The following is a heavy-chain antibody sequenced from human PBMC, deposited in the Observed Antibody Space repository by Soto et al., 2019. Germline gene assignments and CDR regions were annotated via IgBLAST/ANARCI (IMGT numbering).Heavy chain of an antibody. CDR1: VYSFTSYA. J-gene: IGHJ6*02. CDR3: ARVGGSYYYYGMDV. V-gene: IGHV1-3*01. CDR2: INAGNGNT. Sequence: ASVKLSCKASVYSFTSYAMHWGRQAPGERLEWMGWINAGNGNTKYSQKFQGRVTITRDTSASTAYMELSSLRSEDTAVYYCARVGGSYYYYGMDVWGQGTTVTVSS. D-gene: IGHD1-26*01.